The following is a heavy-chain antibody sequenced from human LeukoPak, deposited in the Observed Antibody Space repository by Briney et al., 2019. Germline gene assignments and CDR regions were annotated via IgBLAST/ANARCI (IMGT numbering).Heavy chain of an antibody. J-gene: IGHJ4*01. Sequence: SETLSPTCTVSGASISSYYWNWIRQPAGKGLEWIGRIYTSGNTNYNPSLKSRVTMSVDTSKNQFSLKLSSVTAADTAVYYCARDHFDNSLFYYYFDFWGQGTLVTVSS. V-gene: IGHV4-4*07. CDR3: ARDHFDNSLFYYYFDF. D-gene: IGHD3-22*01. CDR2: IYTSGNT. CDR1: GASISSYY.